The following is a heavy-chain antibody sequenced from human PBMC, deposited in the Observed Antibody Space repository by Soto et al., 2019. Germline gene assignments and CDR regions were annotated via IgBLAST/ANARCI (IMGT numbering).Heavy chain of an antibody. CDR1: GGSISSYY. Sequence: PSETLSLTCTVSGGSISSYYWTWIRQPPGKGLEWIGYIYYSGSTNYNPSLKSRVTISVDTSKNQFSLKLSSVTAADTAVYYCARVGVLTYYYDSSGYTIGDWGQGTLVTVSS. CDR3: ARVGVLTYYYDSSGYTIGD. CDR2: IYYSGST. V-gene: IGHV4-59*12. J-gene: IGHJ4*02. D-gene: IGHD3-22*01.